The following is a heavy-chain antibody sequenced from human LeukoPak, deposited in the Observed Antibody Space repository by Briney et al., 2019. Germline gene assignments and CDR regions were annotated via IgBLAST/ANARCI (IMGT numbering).Heavy chain of an antibody. J-gene: IGHJ4*02. V-gene: IGHV1-2*02. Sequence: ASVKVSCKASGYTFTAYYMHWVRQAPGQGLEWMGWINPNSGGTNYAQKFQGRVTMTRDTSISTAYMELSRLRSDDTAVYYCARDWPAARHSDYWGQGTLVTVSS. CDR3: ARDWPAARHSDY. CDR2: INPNSGGT. CDR1: GYTFTAYY. D-gene: IGHD2-2*01.